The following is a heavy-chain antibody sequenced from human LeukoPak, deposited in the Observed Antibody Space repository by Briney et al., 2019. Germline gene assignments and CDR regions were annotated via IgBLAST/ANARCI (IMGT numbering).Heavy chain of an antibody. V-gene: IGHV1/OR15-1*04. CDR3: ARRLAAAGYLPDY. J-gene: IGHJ4*02. CDR1: GYIFTDYY. CDR2: INPNSGGT. D-gene: IGHD6-13*01. Sequence: ASVKVSCKASGYIFTDYYMHWVRQAPGQELGWMGRINPNSGGTNYAQKFQGRVTMTRDTSISTAYMELSSLRSEDTAVYYCARRLAAAGYLPDYWGQGTLVTVSS.